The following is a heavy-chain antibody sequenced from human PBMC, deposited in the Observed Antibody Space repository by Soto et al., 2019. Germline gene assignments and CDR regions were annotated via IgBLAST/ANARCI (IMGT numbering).Heavy chain of an antibody. V-gene: IGHV1-3*01. CDR3: GRGAGTSKIYAMGMDV. J-gene: IGHJ6*02. CDR2: INGDSGKP. Sequence: QAQLVQSGPEVQKPGASMKVSCKASAFNLRSYSIHWVRQAPGQRLEWMGQINGDSGKPRYSHRFKGRVTFKRDTDASTATLELHSLRPEDTAVYYCGRGAGTSKIYAMGMDVWGQGTAVSVSS. D-gene: IGHD2-2*01. CDR1: AFNLRSYS.